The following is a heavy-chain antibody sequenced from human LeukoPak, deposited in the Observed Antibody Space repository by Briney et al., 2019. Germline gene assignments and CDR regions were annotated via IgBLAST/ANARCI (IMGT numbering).Heavy chain of an antibody. D-gene: IGHD3-3*01. CDR1: GGSISSYY. CDR3: ARDRSPYFGVVPNKPYYYYGMDV. Sequence: SETLSLTCTVSGGSISSYYWSWIRQPPGKGLEWIGYIYYSGSTNYNPSLKSRVTISVDTSKNQFSLKLSSVTAADTAVYYCARDRSPYFGVVPNKPYYYYGMDVWGQGTTVTVSS. J-gene: IGHJ6*02. CDR2: IYYSGST. V-gene: IGHV4-59*01.